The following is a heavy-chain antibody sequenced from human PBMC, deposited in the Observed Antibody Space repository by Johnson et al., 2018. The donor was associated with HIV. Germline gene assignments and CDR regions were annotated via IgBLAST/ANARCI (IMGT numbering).Heavy chain of an antibody. CDR3: TTWYSLVSGAFDI. Sequence: QVQLVESGGGLVQPGGSLRLSCAASGFTFSIYAMIWVRQAPGKGLEWVAVVSNDGNNKYYTDSVKGRFTISRDNSRNTLNLQMNNLKTEDTAVYYCTTWYSLVSGAFDIWGQGTVVTVSS. D-gene: IGHD6-13*01. CDR1: GFTFSIYA. V-gene: IGHV3-30*03. J-gene: IGHJ3*02. CDR2: VSNDGNNK.